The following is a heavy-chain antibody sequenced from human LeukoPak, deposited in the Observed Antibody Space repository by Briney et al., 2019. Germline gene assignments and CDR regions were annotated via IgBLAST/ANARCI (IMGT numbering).Heavy chain of an antibody. Sequence: PGGSLRLSCAASGFTFSSYSMNWVRQAPGKGLEWVSYISSSSSTIYYADSVRGRFTISRDNAKNSLSLQMNNLRAEDTGVYYCANHFACGATTCPSFDHWGQGTLVTVSS. CDR1: GFTFSSYS. J-gene: IGHJ4*02. CDR2: ISSSSSTI. V-gene: IGHV3-48*04. D-gene: IGHD2-21*01. CDR3: ANHFACGATTCPSFDH.